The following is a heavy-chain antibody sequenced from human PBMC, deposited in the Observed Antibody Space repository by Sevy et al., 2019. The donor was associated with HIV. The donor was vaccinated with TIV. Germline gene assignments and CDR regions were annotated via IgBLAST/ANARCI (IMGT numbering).Heavy chain of an antibody. Sequence: GGSLRLYCAASGFTFRTYALHWVRQAPGRGLEWLALISSNGDNAFYANSVRGRLTVSRDNSMNTLSLQMSSLTAEDTAVYYCARGPEWELTSFLSHWGQGTLVTVSS. CDR3: ARGPEWELTSFLSH. V-gene: IGHV3-30-3*01. J-gene: IGHJ4*02. D-gene: IGHD1-26*01. CDR1: GFTFRTYA. CDR2: ISSNGDNA.